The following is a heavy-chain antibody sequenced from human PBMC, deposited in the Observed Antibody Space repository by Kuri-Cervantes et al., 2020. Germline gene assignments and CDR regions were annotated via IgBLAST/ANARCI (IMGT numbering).Heavy chain of an antibody. J-gene: IGHJ4*02. V-gene: IGHV3-15*01. CDR1: GFTVSSNY. Sequence: GESLKISCVASGFTVSSNYMSWVRQAPGKGLEWVGRIKSKTDGGTTDYAAPVKGRFTISRDDSKNTLYLQMNSLKTEDTAVYYCTTDGIAVAATDYWGQGTLVTVSS. CDR3: TTDGIAVAATDY. D-gene: IGHD6-19*01. CDR2: IKSKTDGGTT.